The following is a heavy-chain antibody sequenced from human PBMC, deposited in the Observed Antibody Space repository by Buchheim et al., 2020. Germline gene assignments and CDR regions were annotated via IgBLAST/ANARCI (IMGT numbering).Heavy chain of an antibody. D-gene: IGHD1-14*01. CDR1: GASISSDNW. Sequence: QVQLQESGPGLVKPSGTLSLTCAVSGASISSDNWWSWVRQPPGKGLEWIGEIYHSGGTNYNPSLKSRLITSVDKSKNQFSLKLTSVTAADTAVYYCARFLNQPLQYYFDYWGQGTL. V-gene: IGHV4-4*02. CDR2: IYHSGGT. CDR3: ARFLNQPLQYYFDY. J-gene: IGHJ4*02.